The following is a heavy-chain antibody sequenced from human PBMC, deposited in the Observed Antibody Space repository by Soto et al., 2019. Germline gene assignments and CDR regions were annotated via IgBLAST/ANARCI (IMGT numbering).Heavy chain of an antibody. V-gene: IGHV4-31*03. Sequence: QVQLQESGPGLVKPSQTLSLTCTVSGGSISSVNFYWSWIRQHPGKGLEWIGYIYYSGSTYYNPSLKSRVTISVDTSKNQFSRKLNSVTAADTAVYYCAREGGDGVDYWGQGTLVTVSS. CDR1: GGSISSVNFY. D-gene: IGHD3-16*01. J-gene: IGHJ4*02. CDR3: AREGGDGVDY. CDR2: IYYSGST.